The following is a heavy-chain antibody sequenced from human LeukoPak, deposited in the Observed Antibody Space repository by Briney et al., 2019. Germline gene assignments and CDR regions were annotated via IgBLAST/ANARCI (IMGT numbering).Heavy chain of an antibody. CDR1: GYTFTSYY. CDR2: INPSGGST. J-gene: IGHJ4*02. D-gene: IGHD3-10*01. Sequence: GASVKVSCKASGYTFTSYYIHWVRQAPGQGLEWMGIINPSGGSTSYAQKFQGRVTMTRDTSTNSGYMELRSLRSDDTAMYYCAREKFGVSFDSWGQGTLVTVSS. CDR3: AREKFGVSFDS. V-gene: IGHV1-46*01.